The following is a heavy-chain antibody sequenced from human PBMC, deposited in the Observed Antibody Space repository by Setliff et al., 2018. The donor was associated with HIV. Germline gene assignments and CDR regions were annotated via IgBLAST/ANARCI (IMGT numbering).Heavy chain of an antibody. Sequence: PSETLSLTCAVSGGSISSSNWWSWVRQPPGKGLEWIGEIYHSGSAIYYPSLKSRVIISLDKSNNQLSLRLTSVTAADTAMYYCATCFVTTVTNQDYWGQGTPVTVSS. V-gene: IGHV4-4*02. CDR2: IYHSGSA. CDR3: ATCFVTTVTNQDY. D-gene: IGHD4-17*01. CDR1: GGSISSSNW. J-gene: IGHJ4*02.